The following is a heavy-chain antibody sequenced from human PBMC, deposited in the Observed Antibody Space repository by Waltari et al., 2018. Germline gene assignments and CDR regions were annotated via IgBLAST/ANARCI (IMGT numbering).Heavy chain of an antibody. CDR1: GGSISRSAYY. J-gene: IGHJ3*02. CDR2: IYPSGDT. Sequence: QLQLQESGPGLVKSSETLSLTCAVSGGSISRSAYYWVWLRQPPGKELEWIGSIYPSGDTYYHASLESRVRVSMDRSSNHFSMTLSSVTAADTAVYYCARRGDWLPLDAFDIWGQGTVVTVSS. CDR3: ARRGDWLPLDAFDI. D-gene: IGHD2-15*01. V-gene: IGHV4-39*02.